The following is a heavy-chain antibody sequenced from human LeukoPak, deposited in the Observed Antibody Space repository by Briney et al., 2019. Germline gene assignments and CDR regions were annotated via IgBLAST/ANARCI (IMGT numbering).Heavy chain of an antibody. CDR2: VSSSGSTI. D-gene: IGHD3-3*01. CDR1: RFTFSDYY. Sequence: GGSLRLSCATSRFTFSDYYMSWIRQAPGKGLECVSYVSSSGSTIYYADSVKGRFTISRDNAKNSLYLQRNSLRAEDTAVYYCARDLSLVTIFGVVIDKYFDYWGQGTLVTVSS. V-gene: IGHV3-11*04. J-gene: IGHJ4*02. CDR3: ARDLSLVTIFGVVIDKYFDY.